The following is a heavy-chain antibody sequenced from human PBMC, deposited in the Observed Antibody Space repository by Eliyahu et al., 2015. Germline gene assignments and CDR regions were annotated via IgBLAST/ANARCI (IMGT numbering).Heavy chain of an antibody. V-gene: IGHV4-38-2*02. CDR1: GYSISSGYY. Sequence: QVQLQESGPGLVKPSETLSXTCTXXGYSISSGYYWGWIRQPPGKGLXWIGSIYHSGSTYYNPSLKSRVTISVDTSKNQFSLKLSSVTAADTAVYYCARDLGEVVAAIFWFDPWGQGTLVTVSS. CDR2: IYHSGST. CDR3: ARDLGEVVAAIFWFDP. J-gene: IGHJ5*02. D-gene: IGHD2-15*01.